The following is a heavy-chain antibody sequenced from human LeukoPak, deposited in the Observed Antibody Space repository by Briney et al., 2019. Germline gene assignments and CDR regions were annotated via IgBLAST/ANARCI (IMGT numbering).Heavy chain of an antibody. Sequence: PSVTLSLTCAVYGGSFSGYYWSWIRQPPGKGLEWIGEINHSGSTNYNPSLKSRVTISVDTSKNQFSLKLSSVTAADTAVYYCVRGSLITVVRGVTIINYFDYWGQGTLVTVSS. CDR2: INHSGST. CDR1: GGSFSGYY. J-gene: IGHJ4*02. CDR3: VRGSLITVVRGVTIINYFDY. D-gene: IGHD3-10*01. V-gene: IGHV4-34*01.